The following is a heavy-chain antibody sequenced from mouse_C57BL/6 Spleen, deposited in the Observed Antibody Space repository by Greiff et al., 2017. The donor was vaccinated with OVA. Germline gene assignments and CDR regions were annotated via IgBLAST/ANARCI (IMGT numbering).Heavy chain of an antibody. V-gene: IGHV5-4*03. CDR2: ISDGGSYT. CDR3: ARAIYYDYDGFAY. CDR1: GFTFSSYA. Sequence: EVMLVESGGGLVKPGGSLKLSCAASGFTFSSYAMSWVRQTPGKRLEWVATISDGGSYTYYPDNVKGRFTISRDNAKNNLYLQMSHLKSEDTAMYYCARAIYYDYDGFAYWGQGTLVTVSA. J-gene: IGHJ3*01. D-gene: IGHD2-4*01.